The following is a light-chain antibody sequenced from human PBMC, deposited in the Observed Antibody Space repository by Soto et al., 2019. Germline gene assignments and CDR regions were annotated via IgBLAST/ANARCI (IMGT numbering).Light chain of an antibody. V-gene: IGKV3-20*01. J-gene: IGKJ2*01. Sequence: EIVLTQSPGTLSLSPGERATLSCRASQSVDSSYLAWYQQKPGQAPRLLIYGASSRATGIPDRFSGSGSGTAFTLTISRREPEDFAVYYCQQYGSSPYTFGQGTKLEIK. CDR1: QSVDSSY. CDR2: GAS. CDR3: QQYGSSPYT.